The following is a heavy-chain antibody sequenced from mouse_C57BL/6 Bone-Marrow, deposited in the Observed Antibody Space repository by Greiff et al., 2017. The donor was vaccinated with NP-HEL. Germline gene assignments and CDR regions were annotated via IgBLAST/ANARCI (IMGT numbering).Heavy chain of an antibody. CDR2: IDPNSGGT. Sequence: VQLQQPGAELVKPGASVKLSCKASGYTFTNYWMHWVKQRPGRGIEWIGRIDPNSGGTKYNEKFKSKATLTVDKPSSTAYMQLSSLTSEDSAVYYCARSYYGSCYFDYWGQGTTLTVSS. D-gene: IGHD1-1*01. J-gene: IGHJ2*01. CDR1: GYTFTNYW. V-gene: IGHV1-72*01. CDR3: ARSYYGSCYFDY.